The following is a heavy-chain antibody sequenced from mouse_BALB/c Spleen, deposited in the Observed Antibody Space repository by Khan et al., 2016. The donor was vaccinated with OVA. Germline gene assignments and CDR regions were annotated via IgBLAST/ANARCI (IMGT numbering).Heavy chain of an antibody. J-gene: IGHJ4*01. V-gene: IGHV9-3-1*01. CDR2: INTYTGEP. Sequence: QIQLVQSGPELKKPGETVKNSCKASGYSFTNYGINWVKQSPGKALKWMGWINTYTGEPTYADDFNGRFAFPLETSANNAYLQINILKNEDTATYFCARPPYFSYTLDYWGQGTSVTVSS. CDR3: ARPPYFSYTLDY. D-gene: IGHD2-10*01. CDR1: GYSFTNYG.